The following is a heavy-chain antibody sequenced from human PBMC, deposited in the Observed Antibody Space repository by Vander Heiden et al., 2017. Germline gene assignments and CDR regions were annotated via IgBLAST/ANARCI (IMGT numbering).Heavy chain of an antibody. CDR2: IKQDGGEK. D-gene: IGHD2-2*01. Sequence: EVQLVESGGGFVQHGGSLRLSCAASGFTFSSYWMSWVRQAPGKGLEWVANIKQDGGEKYYVESVKGRFTISRDNAKNSLYLQMNSLRSEDTAVYYCARESFDCSSTSCQFDYWGQGTLVTVSS. J-gene: IGHJ4*02. V-gene: IGHV3-7*01. CDR3: ARESFDCSSTSCQFDY. CDR1: GFTFSSYW.